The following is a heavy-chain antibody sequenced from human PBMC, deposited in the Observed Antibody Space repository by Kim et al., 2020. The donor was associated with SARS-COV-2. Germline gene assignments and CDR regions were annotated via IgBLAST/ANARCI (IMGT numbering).Heavy chain of an antibody. Sequence: GGSLRLSCAASGFIFGGHDMPWVRQVPGKGLEWVSAIGTSGVTFYEASVKGRFIISRENGENSLFLQMDSLRVGDTAIYYCATGIHLWLGVDGWGRGTTVTVSS. J-gene: IGHJ6*02. CDR2: IGTSGVT. CDR1: GFIFGGHD. V-gene: IGHV3-13*04. D-gene: IGHD3-10*01. CDR3: ATGIHLWLGVDG.